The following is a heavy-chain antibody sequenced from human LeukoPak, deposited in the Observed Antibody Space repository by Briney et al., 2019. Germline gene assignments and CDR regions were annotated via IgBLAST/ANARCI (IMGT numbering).Heavy chain of an antibody. CDR3: AKDGMWDCSDCKNYYYGSGSYWYYGMDV. J-gene: IGHJ6*02. CDR2: ISYDGSNK. V-gene: IGHV3-30*18. Sequence: GGSLRLSCAASGFTFSSYGMHWVRQAPGKGLEWVAVISYDGSNKYYADSVKGRFTISRDNSKNTLYLQMNSLRAEDTAVYYCAKDGMWDCSDCKNYYYGSGSYWYYGMDVWGQGTTVTVSS. CDR1: GFTFSSYG. D-gene: IGHD3-10*01.